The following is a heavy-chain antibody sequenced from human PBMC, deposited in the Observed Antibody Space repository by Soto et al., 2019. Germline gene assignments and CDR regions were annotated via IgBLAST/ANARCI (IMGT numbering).Heavy chain of an antibody. V-gene: IGHV1-18*01. CDR1: GYTFRNFG. D-gene: IGHD2-2*01. CDR2: ISAYNANA. Sequence: QIQVLQSGAEVKKPGASVKVTCKASGYTFRNFGISWVRQAPGQGLEWMGWISAYNANANYAQKFQGRLTMTADTSTSTAYMELRSLRSDYTAVYYCARESSYFDYWGQGTLVTVSS. CDR3: ARESSYFDY. J-gene: IGHJ4*02.